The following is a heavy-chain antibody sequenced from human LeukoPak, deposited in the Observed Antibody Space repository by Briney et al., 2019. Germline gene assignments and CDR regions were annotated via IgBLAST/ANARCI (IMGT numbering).Heavy chain of an antibody. CDR1: GGSISSGGYS. D-gene: IGHD3-22*01. Sequence: PETLSLTCAVSGGSISSGGYSWTWIRQPPGKGLEWIGYIYDSGSTNYNPSLKSRVTISVDTSKNQFSLKLSSVTAADTAVYYCACLTTADAFDIWGQGTMVTVSS. J-gene: IGHJ3*02. CDR3: ACLTTADAFDI. V-gene: IGHV4-61*08. CDR2: IYDSGST.